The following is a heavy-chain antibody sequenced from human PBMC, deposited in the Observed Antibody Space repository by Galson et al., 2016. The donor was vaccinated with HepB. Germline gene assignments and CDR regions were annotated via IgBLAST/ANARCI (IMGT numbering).Heavy chain of an antibody. CDR3: ALTLYSAYEPPGY. CDR1: GGFISNYY. J-gene: IGHJ4*02. Sequence: TLSLTCNVSGGFISNYYWTWIRRPAGKGLEWIGRIYSSGSTNYNPSLKSRVTMSVDTSKNLLSLKMTSVTAADTAVYYCALTLYSAYEPPGYWGRGTLVTVSS. D-gene: IGHD5-12*01. CDR2: IYSSGST. V-gene: IGHV4-4*07.